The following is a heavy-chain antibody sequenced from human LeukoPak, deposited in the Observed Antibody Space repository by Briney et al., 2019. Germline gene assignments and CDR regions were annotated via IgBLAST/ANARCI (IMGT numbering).Heavy chain of an antibody. CDR1: GFIFSTYA. CDR3: VKTSPSRNTPFYFDS. CDR2: MSGSGDTT. J-gene: IGHJ4*02. V-gene: IGHV3-23*01. Sequence: GGSLRLSCAASGFIFSTYAMTWVRQAPGKGLEWVSAMSGSGDTTYYADSVKGRCTISRDNSKNTLSLKIHSLSPEDRAIYYCVKTSPSRNTPFYFDSWRQGTLVTVPS. D-gene: IGHD2-15*01.